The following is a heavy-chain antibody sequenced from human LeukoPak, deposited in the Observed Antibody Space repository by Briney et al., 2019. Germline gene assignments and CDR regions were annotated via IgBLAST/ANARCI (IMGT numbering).Heavy chain of an antibody. CDR2: ISSSSSYI. V-gene: IGHV3-21*03. CDR1: GFTFSSYE. Sequence: GGSLRLSCAASGFTFSSYEMNWVRQAPGKGLEWVSSISSSSSYIYYADSVKGRFTISRDNAKNSLYLQMNSLRAEDTALYYCAKSRNFYYYFMEVSGRGTKVTISS. CDR3: AKSRNFYYYFMEV. J-gene: IGHJ6*03.